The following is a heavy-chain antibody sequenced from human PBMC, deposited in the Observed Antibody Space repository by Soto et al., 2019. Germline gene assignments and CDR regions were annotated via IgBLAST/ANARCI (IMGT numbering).Heavy chain of an antibody. D-gene: IGHD6-19*01. CDR2: IYGGGTT. CDR1: GFAVSSKY. CDR3: VQTTGWPGFDF. J-gene: IGHJ4*02. Sequence: EVQLVESGGGLIQPGGSLRLSCAASGFAVSSKYMTWVRQAPGKGLEWVSVIYGGGTTYYADSVKGRFTISRDTPKNTLYLPMNSLRAEDPALYYCVQTTGWPGFDFWGQGNLVTVSS. V-gene: IGHV3-53*01.